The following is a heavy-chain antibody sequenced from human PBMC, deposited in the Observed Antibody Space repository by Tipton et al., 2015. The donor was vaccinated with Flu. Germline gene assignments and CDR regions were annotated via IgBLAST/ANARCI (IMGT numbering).Heavy chain of an antibody. CDR2: IYHSGST. CDR3: ARREGSSGWFGMDV. V-gene: IGHV4-59*08. J-gene: IGHJ6*02. D-gene: IGHD6-19*01. CDR1: GGSISNFY. Sequence: TLSLTCTVSGGSISNFYWSWIRQPPGKGLEWIGYIYHSGSTNYNPSLKSRVTISVDTSKNQFSLKLSSVTAADTAVYYCARREGSSGWFGMDVWGQGTTVTVSS.